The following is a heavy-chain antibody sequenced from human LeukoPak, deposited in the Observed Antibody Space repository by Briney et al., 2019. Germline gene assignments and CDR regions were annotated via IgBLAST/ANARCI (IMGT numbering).Heavy chain of an antibody. CDR2: INPSGGST. V-gene: IGHV1-46*01. D-gene: IGHD3-10*01. CDR3: ARDFDYFGSGSYEDY. J-gene: IGHJ4*02. Sequence: ASVKVSCKAPGYTFTTYYMHWVRQAPGQGLEWMGTINPSGGSTTYAQKFQGRVTMTRDTSTSTVYMELNSLRSEDSAVYYCARDFDYFGSGSYEDYWGQGTLVTVSS. CDR1: GYTFTTYY.